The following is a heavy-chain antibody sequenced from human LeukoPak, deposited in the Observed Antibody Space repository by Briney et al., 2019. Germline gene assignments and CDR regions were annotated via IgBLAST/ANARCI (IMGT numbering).Heavy chain of an antibody. CDR3: ARVSTDFGDYEFAY. V-gene: IGHV1-8*01. J-gene: IGHJ4*02. D-gene: IGHD4-17*01. CDR1: GYTFTSYD. CDR2: MNPNSGNT. Sequence: ASVKVSGKASGYTFTSYDINWVRQATGQGLEWMGWMNPNSGNTGYAQKFQGRVTMTRDTSISTAYMELSSLRSEDTAVYYCARVSTDFGDYEFAYWGQGTLVTVSS.